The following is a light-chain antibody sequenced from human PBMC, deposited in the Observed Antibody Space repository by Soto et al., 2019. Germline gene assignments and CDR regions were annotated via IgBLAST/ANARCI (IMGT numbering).Light chain of an antibody. Sequence: IQMTQAPSTLSPSFGARVTITCPSSQSIAIWLAWYQQKPGKAPNLLIYDASTLESGVPSRFSGSRSGTEFTLTISSLQPDDFATYYCQQYNSYWITFGQGSRLEI. J-gene: IGKJ5*01. CDR2: DAS. CDR3: QQYNSYWIT. CDR1: QSIAIW. V-gene: IGKV1-5*01.